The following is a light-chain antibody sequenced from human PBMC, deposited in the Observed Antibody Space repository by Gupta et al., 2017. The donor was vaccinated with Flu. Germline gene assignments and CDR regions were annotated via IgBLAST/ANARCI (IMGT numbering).Light chain of an antibody. V-gene: IGLV3-21*02. Sequence: SYVLTQPPTLSVAPGHPARITCGGNNIGSKRVHGYWHKPVQATVLVVCDDSERPSGFAERFSGSSSGNTATVTISMVEAGDEADYYCQVGDRSSDHPGVVFGGGTKLTVL. CDR2: DDS. J-gene: IGLJ2*01. CDR3: QVGDRSSDHPGVV. CDR1: NIGSKR.